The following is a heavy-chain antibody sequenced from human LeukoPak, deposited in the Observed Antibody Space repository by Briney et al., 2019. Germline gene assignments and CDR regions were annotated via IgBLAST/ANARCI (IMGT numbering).Heavy chain of an antibody. Sequence: GGSLRLSCAASGFTFSSYAVSCVRQPPGEGLEWFSAISGSGGSTYYADSVKGRFTISRDNSKNTLYLQMNSLRAEDTAVYYCAKGPHVAYYYMDVWGKGTTVTVSS. CDR2: ISGSGGST. V-gene: IGHV3-23*01. D-gene: IGHD2-15*01. J-gene: IGHJ6*03. CDR3: AKGPHVAYYYMDV. CDR1: GFTFSSYA.